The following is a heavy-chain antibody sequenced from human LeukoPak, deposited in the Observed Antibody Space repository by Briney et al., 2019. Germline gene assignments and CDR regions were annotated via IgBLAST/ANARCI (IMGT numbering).Heavy chain of an antibody. D-gene: IGHD1-26*01. CDR2: ISAYNGNT. J-gene: IGHJ4*02. CDR3: ASTSIVGASYYFDY. Sequence: GASVKVSCKASGYTFTSYGISWVRQAPGQGLEWMGWISAYNGNTNYAQKLQGRVTMTTDTSTSTAYMELRSLRSEDTAVYYCASTSIVGASYYFDYWGQGTLVTVSS. CDR1: GYTFTSYG. V-gene: IGHV1-18*01.